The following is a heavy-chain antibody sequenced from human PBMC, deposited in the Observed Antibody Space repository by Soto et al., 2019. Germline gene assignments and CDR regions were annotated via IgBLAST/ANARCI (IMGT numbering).Heavy chain of an antibody. Sequence: GGSLRLSCAASGFTFSSYWMSWVRQAPGKGLEWVANIKQDGSEKYYVDSVKGRFTISRDNAKNSLYLRMNSLRAEDTAVYYCAREGDILTGYYFDYWGQGTLVTVSS. J-gene: IGHJ4*02. D-gene: IGHD3-9*01. CDR3: AREGDILTGYYFDY. CDR2: IKQDGSEK. CDR1: GFTFSSYW. V-gene: IGHV3-7*01.